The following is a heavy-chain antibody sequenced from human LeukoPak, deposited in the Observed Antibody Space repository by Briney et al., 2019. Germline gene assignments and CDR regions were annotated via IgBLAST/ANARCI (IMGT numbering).Heavy chain of an antibody. Sequence: ASVKVSCKASGGTFSSYAISWVRQAPGQGLEWMGWINPNSGGTNYAQKFQGRVTMTRDTSISTAYMELSRLRSDDTAVYYCARAKDYYDSSGWDAFDIWGQGTMVTVSS. V-gene: IGHV1-2*02. D-gene: IGHD3-22*01. J-gene: IGHJ3*02. CDR2: INPNSGGT. CDR1: GGTFSSYA. CDR3: ARAKDYYDSSGWDAFDI.